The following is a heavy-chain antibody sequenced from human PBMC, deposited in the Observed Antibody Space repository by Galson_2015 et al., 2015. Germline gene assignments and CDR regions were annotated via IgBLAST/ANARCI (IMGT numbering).Heavy chain of an antibody. Sequence: QSGAEVKKPGESLKISCKGSGYSFTSYWIGWVRQMPGKGLEWMGRIDPSDSYTNYSPSFQGHVTISADKSISTAYLQWSSLKASDTAMYYCATVRGYYGSGSYTPGADYWGQGTLVTVSS. CDR1: GYSFTSYW. CDR3: ATVRGYYGSGSYTPGADY. J-gene: IGHJ4*02. D-gene: IGHD3-10*01. CDR2: IDPSDSYT. V-gene: IGHV5-10-1*01.